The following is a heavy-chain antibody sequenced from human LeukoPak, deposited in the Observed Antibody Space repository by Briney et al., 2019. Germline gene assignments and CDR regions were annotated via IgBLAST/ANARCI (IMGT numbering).Heavy chain of an antibody. CDR2: IIPIFGTA. CDR3: ARAPIVVVPAAKSNYHYYYMDV. D-gene: IGHD2-2*01. Sequence: SVKVSCKASGGTFSSYAISWVRQAPGQGLEWMGGIIPIFGTANYAQKFQGRVTITTDESTSTAYMELSSLRSEDTAVYYCARAPIVVVPAAKSNYHYYYMDVWGKGTTVTVSS. V-gene: IGHV1-69*05. J-gene: IGHJ6*03. CDR1: GGTFSSYA.